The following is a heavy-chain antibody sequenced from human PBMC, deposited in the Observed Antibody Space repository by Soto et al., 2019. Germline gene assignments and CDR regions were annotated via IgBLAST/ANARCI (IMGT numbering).Heavy chain of an antibody. Sequence: PGESLKISCKGSGNSFTTNWIAWVRQTPGKGLEWMGIIYPGDSHTKYSPSFQGQVTISADKSISTAYLQWSSLKASDSAMYYCARHVVVVPDYGMDAWGQGTTVTAP. CDR3: ARHVVVVPDYGMDA. D-gene: IGHD2-15*01. J-gene: IGHJ6*02. CDR2: IYPGDSHT. V-gene: IGHV5-51*01. CDR1: GNSFTTNW.